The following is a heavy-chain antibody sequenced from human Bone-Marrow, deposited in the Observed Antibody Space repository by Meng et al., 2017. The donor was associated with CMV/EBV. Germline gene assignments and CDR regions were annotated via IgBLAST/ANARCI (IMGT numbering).Heavy chain of an antibody. Sequence: GESLKISCAASGFTFSSYEMNWVRQAPGKGLEWVSSISGSSGYIYYADSVQGRFTVSRDNAKNSLYLQMNSLRAEDTAVYYCATDLKGVDWGQGTLVTVLL. CDR1: GFTFSSYE. V-gene: IGHV3-21*01. CDR2: ISGSSGYI. J-gene: IGHJ4*02. CDR3: ATDLKGVD. D-gene: IGHD2-8*01.